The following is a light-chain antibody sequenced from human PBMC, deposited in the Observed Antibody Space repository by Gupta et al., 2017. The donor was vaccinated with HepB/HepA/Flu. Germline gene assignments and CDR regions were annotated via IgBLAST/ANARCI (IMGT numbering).Light chain of an antibody. CDR2: EVN. V-gene: IGLV2-23*02. CDR3: CSYASTTVV. Sequence: QSALTQPASVSGSLGQSINISCTGTRSDVGSYNLVSWYQQHPGKAPKLMIYEVNKWTSGVSNRFSGSKSGNTTSLTISGLQAEDDADYYCCSYASTTVVFGGGTKLTVL. CDR1: RSDVGSYNL. J-gene: IGLJ2*01.